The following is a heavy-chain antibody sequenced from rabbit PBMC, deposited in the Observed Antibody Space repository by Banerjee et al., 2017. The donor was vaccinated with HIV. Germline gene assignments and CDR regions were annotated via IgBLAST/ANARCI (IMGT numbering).Heavy chain of an antibody. CDR3: ARDFPSTSGYVFNL. V-gene: IGHV1S40*01. D-gene: IGHD1-1*01. Sequence: QSLEESGGDLVKPGASLTLTCTASGFTFSTYGVNWVRQAPGKGLEWIATIGTGGNTYYASWAVGRFTISKTSSTTVTLQMTSLTAADTATYFCARDFPSTSGYVFNLWGPGTLVTVS. J-gene: IGHJ4*01. CDR2: IGTGGNT. CDR1: GFTFSTYG.